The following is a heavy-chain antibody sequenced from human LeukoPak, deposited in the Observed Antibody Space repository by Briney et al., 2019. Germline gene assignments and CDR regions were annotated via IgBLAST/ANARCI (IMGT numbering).Heavy chain of an antibody. V-gene: IGHV1-8*01. D-gene: IGHD2-15*01. CDR2: MNPNSGNT. Sequence: GASVKVSCKASGDTFTKYDINWVRQATGQGLEWMGWMNPNSGNTGYAQKFQGRATMTRNTSISTAYMELSSLRSEDTAVYYCASSCSGGSCYSANAFDIWGQGTMVTVSS. CDR1: GDTFTKYD. CDR3: ASSCSGGSCYSANAFDI. J-gene: IGHJ3*02.